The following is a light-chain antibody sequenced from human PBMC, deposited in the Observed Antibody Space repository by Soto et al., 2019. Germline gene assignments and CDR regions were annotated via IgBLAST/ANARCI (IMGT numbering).Light chain of an antibody. V-gene: IGLV2-11*01. Sequence: QSVLTQPRSVSGSPGQSVTISCTGTSSDFGGYNYVSWYQQHPDKAPKLMIYEVNKRPSGVPDRFSGSKSGTSASLAITGLQAEDEADYYCQSYDSSLSGSVFGTGNKVTVL. J-gene: IGLJ1*01. CDR3: QSYDSSLSGSV. CDR1: SSDFGGYNY. CDR2: EVN.